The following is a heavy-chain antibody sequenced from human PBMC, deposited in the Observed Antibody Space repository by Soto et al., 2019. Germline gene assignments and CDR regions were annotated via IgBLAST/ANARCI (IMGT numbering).Heavy chain of an antibody. V-gene: IGHV3-23*04. CDR3: AKAAVRGVIAYYFDY. CDR2: ISGSGGST. D-gene: IGHD3-10*01. Sequence: EVQLVETGGGLIQPGGSLRLSCAASGFSASTTYMSWVRQAPGKGLEWVSAISGSGGSTYYADSVKGRFTISRDNSKNTLYLQMNSLRAEDTAVYYCAKAAVRGVIAYYFDYWGQGTLVTVSS. J-gene: IGHJ4*02. CDR1: GFSASTTY.